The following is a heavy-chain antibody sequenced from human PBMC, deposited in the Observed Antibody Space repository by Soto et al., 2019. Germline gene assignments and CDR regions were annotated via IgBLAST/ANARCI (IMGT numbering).Heavy chain of an antibody. V-gene: IGHV3-66*01. Sequence: GGSLRLSCAVSGFPVSNNYMSWVRQAPGKGLEWVAVVYSGGSTYSADSVKGRFTISRDNSKNTLYLQMNSLRAEDTAVYYCVRELSPQPYYYYYYMDVWGKGTTVTVSS. J-gene: IGHJ6*03. CDR3: VRELSPQPYYYYYYMDV. CDR1: GFPVSNNY. CDR2: VYSGGST.